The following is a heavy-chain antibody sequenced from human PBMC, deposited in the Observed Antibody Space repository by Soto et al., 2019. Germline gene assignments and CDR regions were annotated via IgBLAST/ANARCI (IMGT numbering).Heavy chain of an antibody. CDR2: IIPNLGIT. J-gene: IGHJ4*02. CDR3: ARDKGYCSGASCPDFDY. CDR1: GGTLSSYT. V-gene: IGHV1-69*08. D-gene: IGHD2-15*01. Sequence: QVQLVQSGAEVKKPGSSVKVSCKASGGTLSSYTFSWVRQAPGQGLEWMGRIIPNLGITNYAQKFQGRITIIVDKSTSTAYMELSSLRSEDTAVYYCARDKGYCSGASCPDFDYWGQGTLVPVSS.